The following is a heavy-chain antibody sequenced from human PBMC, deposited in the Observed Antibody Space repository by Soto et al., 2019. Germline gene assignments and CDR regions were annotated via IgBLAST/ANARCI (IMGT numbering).Heavy chain of an antibody. CDR3: ARDPDCSGGSCYSENDY. CDR2: INPSGGST. CDR1: GYTFTSYY. V-gene: IGHV1-46*01. D-gene: IGHD2-15*01. Sequence: QVQLVQSGAEVKKPGASVKVSCKASGYTFTSYYMHWVRQAPGQGLEWMGIINPSGGSTSYAQKFQGRVTETRDTSTSTVYMELSSLRSEDTAVYYCARDPDCSGGSCYSENDYWGQGTLVTVSS. J-gene: IGHJ4*02.